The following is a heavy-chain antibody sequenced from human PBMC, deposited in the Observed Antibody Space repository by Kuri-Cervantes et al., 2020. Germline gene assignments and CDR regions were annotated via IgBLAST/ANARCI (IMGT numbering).Heavy chain of an antibody. Sequence: SETLSLTCTVSGGSINNHYWSWIRQPPGKGLEWIGYIYYTGSTGYNPSLKSRVTISVDTSKNQFSLKLSSVTAADTAVYYCARGRSKGYFDYWGQGTLVTVSS. CDR1: GGSINNHY. J-gene: IGHJ4*02. CDR2: IYYTGST. CDR3: ARGRSKGYFDY. V-gene: IGHV4-59*08.